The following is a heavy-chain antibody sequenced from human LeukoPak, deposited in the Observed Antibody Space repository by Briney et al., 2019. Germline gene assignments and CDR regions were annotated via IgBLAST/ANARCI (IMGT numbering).Heavy chain of an antibody. J-gene: IGHJ4*02. CDR3: AKPTKMYYYDSGALNY. Sequence: GTSLRLSCEASGFTFSNYAMNWVRQAPGKGLQWVSTISVGSDITYYADSVKGRFTISRDNDKNTLYLQMNSLRADDTAIYYCAKPTKMYYYDSGALNYWGPGTLVTVSS. CDR2: ISVGSDIT. D-gene: IGHD3-22*01. V-gene: IGHV3-23*01. CDR1: GFTFSNYA.